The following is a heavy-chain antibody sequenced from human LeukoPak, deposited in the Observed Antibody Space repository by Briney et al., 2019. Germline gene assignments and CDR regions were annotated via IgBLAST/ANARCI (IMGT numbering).Heavy chain of an antibody. J-gene: IGHJ3*02. CDR1: GFTFSSYA. Sequence: PGGSLRLSCAASGFTFSSYAMSWVRQAPGRGLEWVSAISGSGGSTYYADSVKGRFTISRDNSKNTLYLQMNSLRAEDTAVYYCAKDLQDFDWLGAFDIWGQGTMVTVSS. V-gene: IGHV3-23*01. CDR2: ISGSGGST. CDR3: AKDLQDFDWLGAFDI. D-gene: IGHD3-9*01.